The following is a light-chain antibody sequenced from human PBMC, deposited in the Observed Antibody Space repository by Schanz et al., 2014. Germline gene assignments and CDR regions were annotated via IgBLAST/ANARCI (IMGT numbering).Light chain of an antibody. Sequence: ENVVTQSPGTLSLSPGERATLSCRASQSVRSSYLAWYQQKPGQAPRLLIYGASSRATGIPDRFSGSGSGTDFTLTISRLEPEDLAVYYCQQYGSSPYTFGQGTKLEIK. J-gene: IGKJ2*01. CDR1: QSVRSSY. CDR3: QQYGSSPYT. CDR2: GAS. V-gene: IGKV3-20*01.